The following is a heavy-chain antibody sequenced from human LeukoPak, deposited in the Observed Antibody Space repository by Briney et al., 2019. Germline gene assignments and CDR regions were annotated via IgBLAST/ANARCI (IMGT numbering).Heavy chain of an antibody. J-gene: IGHJ5*02. CDR2: IYHSGST. CDR1: GYSISSGYY. Sequence: PSETLSLTCAVSGYSISSGYYWGWSRQPPGKGLEWIGSIYHSGSTYYNPSLKSRVTISVDTSKNQFSLKLSSVTAAATAVYYCARRSSTSCYTCAWFDPWGQGTLVTVSS. CDR3: ARRSSTSCYTCAWFDP. V-gene: IGHV4-38-2*01. D-gene: IGHD2-2*02.